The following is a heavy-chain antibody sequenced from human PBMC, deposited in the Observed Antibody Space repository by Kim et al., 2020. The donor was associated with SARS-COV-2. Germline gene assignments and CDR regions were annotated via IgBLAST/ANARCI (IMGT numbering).Heavy chain of an antibody. CDR3: AREAIWYSGYDCAFDI. D-gene: IGHD5-12*01. Sequence: ASVKVSCKASGYTFTSYGISWVRQAPGQGLEWMGWISAYNGNTNYAQKLQGRVTMTTDTSTSTAYMELRSLRSDDTAVYYCAREAIWYSGYDCAFDIWGQGTMVTVSS. CDR2: ISAYNGNT. V-gene: IGHV1-18*01. J-gene: IGHJ3*02. CDR1: GYTFTSYG.